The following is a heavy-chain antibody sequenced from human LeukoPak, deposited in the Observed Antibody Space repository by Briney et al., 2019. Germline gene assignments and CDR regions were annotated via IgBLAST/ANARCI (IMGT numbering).Heavy chain of an antibody. D-gene: IGHD5-18*01. CDR2: INQGGSEK. J-gene: IGHJ6*02. CDR3: ATYRDTAMGLYGIDV. CDR1: RFTFSNYW. V-gene: IGHV3-7*03. Sequence: GGSLRLSCAASRFTFSNYWMNWFRQAPGKGLEWVANINQGGSEKNYVDSVKGRFTISRDNAENSLYLQMNSLRAEDTAVYYCATYRDTAMGLYGIDVWGQGTTVTVSS.